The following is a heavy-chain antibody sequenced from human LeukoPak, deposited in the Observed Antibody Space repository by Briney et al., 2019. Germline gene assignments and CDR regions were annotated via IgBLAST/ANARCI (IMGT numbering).Heavy chain of an antibody. CDR3: ARVYYGSGSPRHFDY. D-gene: IGHD3-10*01. J-gene: IGHJ4*02. CDR1: GFTFSSYG. Sequence: GGSLRLSCAASGFTFSSYGMHWVRQAPGKGLEWVAVISYDGSNKYYADSVKGRFTISRDNSKNTLHLQMSSLRAEDTAVYYCARVYYGSGSPRHFDYWGQGTLVTVSS. V-gene: IGHV3-30*03. CDR2: ISYDGSNK.